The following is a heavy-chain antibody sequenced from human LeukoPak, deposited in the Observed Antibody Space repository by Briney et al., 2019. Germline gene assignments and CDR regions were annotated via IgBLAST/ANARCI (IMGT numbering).Heavy chain of an antibody. J-gene: IGHJ4*02. Sequence: KPSETLSLTCTASGGTISSYYWSWIRQPPGKGLEWVGYIYYSGSTNYNPSLKSRVTISIDTSKNQFSLKMSTVTAADTAVYYCARESIAGAGQLDYWGQGTLVSVSS. CDR1: GGTISSYY. V-gene: IGHV4-59*12. CDR2: IYYSGST. D-gene: IGHD6-19*01. CDR3: ARESIAGAGQLDY.